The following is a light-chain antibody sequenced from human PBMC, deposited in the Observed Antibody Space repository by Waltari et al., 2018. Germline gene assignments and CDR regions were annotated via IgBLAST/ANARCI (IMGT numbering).Light chain of an antibody. CDR2: DVN. J-gene: IGLJ2*01. CDR1: SSDVGGHDY. V-gene: IGLV2-14*03. Sequence: ITIPCTGASSDVGGHDYVSWYQQHPGKAPKLIIRDVNNRPSGVSNCFSGSKSGNTASLTISGLQAEDEADYYCSSYSTSSSLILFGEGTKVTVL. CDR3: SSYSTSSSLIL.